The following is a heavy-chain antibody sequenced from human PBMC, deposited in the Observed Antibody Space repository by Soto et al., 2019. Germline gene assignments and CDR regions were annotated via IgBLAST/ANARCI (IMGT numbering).Heavy chain of an antibody. CDR3: ATENRWLQSNDWIYFDY. V-gene: IGHV3-30*03. D-gene: IGHD5-12*01. CDR2: ISYDGSNK. CDR1: GFTFSSYG. J-gene: IGHJ4*02. Sequence: PGGSLRLSCAASGFTFSSYGMHWVRQAPGKGREWVADISYDGSNKYYADSVKGRFTISRDNSKNTLYLQMNSLRAEDTAVYYCATENRWLQSNDWIYFDYWGQGTLVTVSS.